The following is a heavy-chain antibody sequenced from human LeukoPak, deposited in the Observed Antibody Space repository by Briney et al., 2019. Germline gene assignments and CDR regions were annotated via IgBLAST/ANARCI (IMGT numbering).Heavy chain of an antibody. Sequence: ASVKVSCKASGYTFTGYYMHWVRQAPGQGLEWMGWINPNGGGTNYVQKFQGWVTITRDTSISTAYMELSRLRSDDTAVYYCARASGSLGRAFDIWGQGTMVTVSS. CDR3: ARASGSLGRAFDI. CDR2: INPNGGGT. D-gene: IGHD1-26*01. J-gene: IGHJ3*02. CDR1: GYTFTGYY. V-gene: IGHV1-2*04.